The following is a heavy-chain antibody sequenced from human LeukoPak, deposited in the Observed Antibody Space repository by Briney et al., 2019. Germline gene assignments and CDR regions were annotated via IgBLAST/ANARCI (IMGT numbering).Heavy chain of an antibody. V-gene: IGHV4-38-2*02. CDR1: GYSLSNGYY. CDR2: IYHTGSA. D-gene: IGHD5-12*01. J-gene: IGHJ5*02. CDR3: AREGSGAWFDP. Sequence: PSETLSLTCSVSGYSLSNGYYWGWIRQPPGKGLEWIGTIYHTGSAYYNPSLKSRIRMSVDTSKNQLSLKLTSVTAADTAVYFCAREGSGAWFDPWGQGTLITVSS.